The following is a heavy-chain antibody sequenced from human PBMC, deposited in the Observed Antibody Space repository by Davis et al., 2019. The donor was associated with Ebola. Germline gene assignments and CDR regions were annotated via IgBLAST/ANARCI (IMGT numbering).Heavy chain of an antibody. V-gene: IGHV3-9*01. Sequence: SRAASGFTFDDYAMHWVRQAPGKGLEWVSGISWNSGSIGYADSVKGRFTISRDNAKNSLYLQMNSLRAEDTALYYCAKGRYTVTTGPDYWGQGTLVTVSS. J-gene: IGHJ4*02. CDR1: GFTFDDYA. CDR2: ISWNSGSI. CDR3: AKGRYTVTTGPDY. D-gene: IGHD4-17*01.